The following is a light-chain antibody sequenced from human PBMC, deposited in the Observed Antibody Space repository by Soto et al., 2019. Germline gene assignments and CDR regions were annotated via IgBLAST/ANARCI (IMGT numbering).Light chain of an antibody. CDR2: DAS. CDR3: QQYDNLPPCT. Sequence: DIQMTQSPSSLSASVGDRVTITCQASQDISNYLNWYQQKPGKAPKLLIYDASNLETGVPSRFSGSGSGTDFTFTISCLQPEDIATYYCQQYDNLPPCTFGPGTKVDIK. V-gene: IGKV1-33*01. CDR1: QDISNY. J-gene: IGKJ3*01.